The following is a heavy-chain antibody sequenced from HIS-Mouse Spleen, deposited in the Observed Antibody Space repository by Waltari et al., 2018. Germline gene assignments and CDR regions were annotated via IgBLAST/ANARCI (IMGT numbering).Heavy chain of an antibody. J-gene: IGHJ2*01. V-gene: IGHV4-39*07. CDR2: IYYSGST. CDR1: GGSISSSSYF. CDR3: AREIPYSSSWYDWYFDL. Sequence: QLQLQESGPGLVKPSETLSLTCPVPGGSISSSSYFWGWIRQPPGKGREWIGSIYYSGSTYYNPSLKSRVTISVDTSKNQFSLKLSSVTAADTAVYYCAREIPYSSSWYDWYFDLWGRGTLVTVSS. D-gene: IGHD6-13*01.